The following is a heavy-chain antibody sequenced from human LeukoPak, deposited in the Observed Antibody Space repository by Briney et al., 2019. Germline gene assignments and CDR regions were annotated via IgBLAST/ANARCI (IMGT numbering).Heavy chain of an antibody. CDR1: GGSISSYY. V-gene: IGHV4-59*01. Sequence: PSETLSLTCTVSGGSISSYYWSWIRQPPGKGLEWIGYIYYSGSTNYNPSLKSRVTISVDTSKNQFSLKLSSVTAADTAVYYCAREMGYYYYMDVWGKGTTVTISS. D-gene: IGHD3-16*01. CDR3: AREMGYYYYMDV. J-gene: IGHJ6*03. CDR2: IYYSGST.